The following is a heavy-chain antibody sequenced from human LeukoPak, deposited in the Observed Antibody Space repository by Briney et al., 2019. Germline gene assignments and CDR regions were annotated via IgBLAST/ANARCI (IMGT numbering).Heavy chain of an antibody. CDR1: GGSISSGGYY. CDR3: ARVTSARKGAPRDFDY. D-gene: IGHD3-10*01. Sequence: NPSQTLSLTCTVSGGSISSGGYYWSWIRQHPGKGLEWIGYIYYSGSTYYNPSLKSRVTISVDTSKNQFSLKLSSVTAADTAVYYCARVTSARKGAPRDFDYWGQGTLVTVSS. V-gene: IGHV4-31*03. CDR2: IYYSGST. J-gene: IGHJ4*02.